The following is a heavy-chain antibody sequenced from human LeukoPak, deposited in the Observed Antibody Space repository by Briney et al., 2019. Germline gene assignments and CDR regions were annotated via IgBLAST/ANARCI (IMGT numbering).Heavy chain of an antibody. V-gene: IGHV4-59*01. D-gene: IGHD3-10*01. CDR2: IYYSGST. CDR3: ARTMVRGDAFDI. Sequence: KPSETLSLTCTVSGCSISSYYWSWIRQPPGKGLEWIGYIYYSGSTNYNPSLKSRVTISVDTSKNQFSLKLSSVTAADTAVYYCARTMVRGDAFDIWGQGTMVTVSS. CDR1: GCSISSYY. J-gene: IGHJ3*02.